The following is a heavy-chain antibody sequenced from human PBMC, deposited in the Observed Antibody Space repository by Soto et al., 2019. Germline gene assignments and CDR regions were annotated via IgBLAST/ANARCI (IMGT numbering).Heavy chain of an antibody. J-gene: IGHJ6*02. CDR3: ATNGWGVNGMDV. CDR1: GGTFSSYA. V-gene: IGHV1-69*13. Sequence: PSVKVSCKASGGTFSSYAISWVRQAPGQGLEWMGGIIPIFGTANYAQKFQGRVTITADESTSTAYMELSSLRSEDTAVYYRATNGWGVNGMDVWGQGTTVTVSS. D-gene: IGHD3-10*01. CDR2: IIPIFGTA.